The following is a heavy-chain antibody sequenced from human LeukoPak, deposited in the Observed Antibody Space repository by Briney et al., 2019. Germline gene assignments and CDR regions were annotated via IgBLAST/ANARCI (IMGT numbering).Heavy chain of an antibody. CDR1: GGSISSYY. CDR2: IYYSGST. J-gene: IGHJ3*02. V-gene: IGHV4-59*01. CDR3: ARARRYYDYVWGSSTDAFDI. Sequence: SETLSLTCTVSGGSISSYYWSWIRQPPGKGLEWIGYIYYSGSTNYNPSLKSRVTISVDTSKNQFSLKLSSVTAADTAVYYCARARRYYDYVWGSSTDAFDIWGRGTMVTVSS. D-gene: IGHD3-16*01.